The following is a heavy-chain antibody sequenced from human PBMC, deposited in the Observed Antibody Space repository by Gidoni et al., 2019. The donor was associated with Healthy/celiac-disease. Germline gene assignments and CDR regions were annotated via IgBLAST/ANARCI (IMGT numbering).Heavy chain of an antibody. CDR2: ISGDGGST. CDR3: AKDSSCSGYYPYFDY. J-gene: IGHJ4*02. Sequence: EVQLVESGGGVVQPVGSLRLSCASSGFPFDDYAMHWVRQAPGKGLEWVSLISGDGGSTYYADSVKGRFTISRDNSKNSLYLQMNSLRTEDTALYYCAKDSSCSGYYPYFDYWGQGTLVTVSS. CDR1: GFPFDDYA. V-gene: IGHV3-43*02. D-gene: IGHD3-3*01.